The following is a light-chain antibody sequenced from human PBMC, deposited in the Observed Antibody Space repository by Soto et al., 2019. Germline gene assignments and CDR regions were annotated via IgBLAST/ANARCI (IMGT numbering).Light chain of an antibody. V-gene: IGKV2-28*01. CDR3: MQALQTPA. Sequence: DIVMTQSPLSLPVTPGEPASISCRSSQSLLHSNGYNYLDWYLQKPGQSPQLLIYLGSNRASGXPXKVSGSGSGTDFTLKISRVEAEDVGVYYCMQALQTPAFGQGTKVEIK. CDR2: LGS. J-gene: IGKJ1*01. CDR1: QSLLHSNGYNY.